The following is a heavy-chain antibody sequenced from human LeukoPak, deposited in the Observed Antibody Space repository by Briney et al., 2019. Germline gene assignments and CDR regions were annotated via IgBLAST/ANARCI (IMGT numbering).Heavy chain of an antibody. Sequence: GGSLRLSCAASGFTFDDYAMHWVRHAPGKGLEWVSGISWNSGSIGYADSVKGRFTISRDNAKNSLYLQMNSLRAEDTALYYCAKSRGGQMATINLDYWGQGTLVTVSS. J-gene: IGHJ4*02. CDR2: ISWNSGSI. CDR1: GFTFDDYA. D-gene: IGHD5-24*01. V-gene: IGHV3-9*01. CDR3: AKSRGGQMATINLDY.